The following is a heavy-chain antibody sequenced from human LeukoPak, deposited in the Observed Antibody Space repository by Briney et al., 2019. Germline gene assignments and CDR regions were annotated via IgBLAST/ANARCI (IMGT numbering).Heavy chain of an antibody. D-gene: IGHD3-10*01. CDR1: GFTFSSYS. CDR3: ARESGRSGSQNY. CDR2: ISSSSSYI. J-gene: IGHJ4*02. Sequence: GGSLRLSCAASGFTFSSYSMNWVRQAPGKGLEWVSSISSSSSYIYYADSVKGRFTISRDNAKNSLYLQMNSLRAEDTAVYYCARESGRSGSQNYWGQGTLVIVSS. V-gene: IGHV3-21*01.